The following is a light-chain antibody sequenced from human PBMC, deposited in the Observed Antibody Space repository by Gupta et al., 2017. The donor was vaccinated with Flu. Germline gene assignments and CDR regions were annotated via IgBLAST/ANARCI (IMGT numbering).Light chain of an antibody. J-gene: IGLJ3*02. CDR2: ANP. CDR3: QCYDSSRSGNWV. Sequence: QSVLTQPPPMSGAPGQRATISCTGSSPNIGAGYDVNWYQQLPGTAPKLLIYANPNRPSGVPERFSASKSGTSASMAITGLQAEDEADYYCQCYDSSRSGNWVFGGGTKLTVL. CDR1: SPNIGAGYD. V-gene: IGLV1-40*01.